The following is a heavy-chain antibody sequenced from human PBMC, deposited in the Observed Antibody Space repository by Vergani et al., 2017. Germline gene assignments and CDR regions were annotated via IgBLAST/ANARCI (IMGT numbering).Heavy chain of an antibody. CDR2: LTGGGGST. Sequence: VQLQESGPGLVKPSETLSLTCAVSGFSIDNGYYWDWIRQPPGKGLEWVSALTGGGGSTYYADSFKGRFIISRDNSRDTLYLQMNSLRPEDTATYYCVKDAGSYENFFDSWGQGTLVTVSS. V-gene: IGHV3-23*01. D-gene: IGHD1-26*01. CDR1: GFSIDNGYY. J-gene: IGHJ4*02. CDR3: VKDAGSYENFFDS.